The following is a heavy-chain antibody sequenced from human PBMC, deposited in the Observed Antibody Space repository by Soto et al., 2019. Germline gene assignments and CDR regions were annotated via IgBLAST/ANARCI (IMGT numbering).Heavy chain of an antibody. CDR3: ARDRLVVSTIYFYYGMDV. D-gene: IGHD5-12*01. CDR2: ISAYNGNT. Sequence: SVKVSCTASGYTFTSYGISWVRQAPGQGLEWMGWISAYNGNTNYAQKLQGRVTMTTDTSTSTAYMELRSLRSDDTAVYYCARDRLVVSTIYFYYGMDVWGQGTMVIVYS. CDR1: GYTFTSYG. V-gene: IGHV1-18*04. J-gene: IGHJ6*02.